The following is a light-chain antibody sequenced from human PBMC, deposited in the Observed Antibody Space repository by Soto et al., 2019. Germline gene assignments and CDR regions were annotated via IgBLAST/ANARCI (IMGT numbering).Light chain of an antibody. Sequence: EIVMTQSPATLSVSPGERATLSCRASQSVSSTVAWYQQKSGQAPRLIIFSASIRTTGVPGRFSGGGSGTDFTLTITSLQSEDFGVYYCQQYKDWPTTFGQGTKVDIK. CDR3: QQYKDWPTT. CDR1: QSVSST. V-gene: IGKV3-15*01. J-gene: IGKJ1*01. CDR2: SAS.